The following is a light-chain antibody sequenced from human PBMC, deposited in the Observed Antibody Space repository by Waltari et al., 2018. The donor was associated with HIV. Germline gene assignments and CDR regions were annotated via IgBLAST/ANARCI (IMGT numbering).Light chain of an antibody. CDR3: QQYNNWPPIT. Sequence: EIVMTQSPATLSVSPGERATLSCRASQRVSSNLAWYQQKPGQAPRLRIYGASTRATGIPARCSGSGSGTDFTLTISSLQSEDFAVYYCQQYNNWPPITFGQGTRLEIK. V-gene: IGKV3-15*01. J-gene: IGKJ5*01. CDR1: QRVSSN. CDR2: GAS.